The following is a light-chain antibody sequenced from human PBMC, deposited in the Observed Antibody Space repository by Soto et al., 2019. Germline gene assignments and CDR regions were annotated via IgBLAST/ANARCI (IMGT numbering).Light chain of an antibody. CDR1: QSVSSN. CDR2: GAS. J-gene: IGKJ1*01. CDR3: QQNNNWPPWT. Sequence: EIVMTQSPATLSVSPGERATLSCRASQSVSSNLAWYQQKSGQAPRLLIYGASTRATGIPARLSGSGSGTDFTLTISSLQAEDFAVYYCQQNNNWPPWTFGQGTKVEIK. V-gene: IGKV3-15*01.